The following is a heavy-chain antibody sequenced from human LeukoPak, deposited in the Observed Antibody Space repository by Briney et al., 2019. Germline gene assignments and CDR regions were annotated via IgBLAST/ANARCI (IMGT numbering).Heavy chain of an antibody. J-gene: IGHJ4*02. CDR2: ISAYSRNT. D-gene: IGHD1-26*01. CDR1: RYTFTSYG. V-gene: IGHV1-18*01. CDR3: ATGASVKYYFDY. Sequence: ASVKVSCKASRYTFTSYGISWVRQAPGQGLEWMGWISAYSRNTNYAQKRQGRVTMTTDTSTSTAYMELRSLRSDDTAVYYCATGASVKYYFDYWGQGTLVTVSS.